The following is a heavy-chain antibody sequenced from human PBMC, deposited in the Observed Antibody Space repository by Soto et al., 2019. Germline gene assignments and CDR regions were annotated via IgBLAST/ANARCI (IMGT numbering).Heavy chain of an antibody. CDR1: GITLSNYA. J-gene: IGHJ4*02. D-gene: IGHD2-2*01. CDR2: ISSDGSKK. CDR3: ATGSRFCSTTSCGEPFRN. Sequence: QVQLVESGGGVVQPGRSLRLSCAASGITLSNYAMHWVRQAPGKGLEWVALISSDGSKKYYADSVKGRFTLSRDNSKNTLWLQMNSRSAEDTAVYFCATGSRFCSTTSCGEPFRNGGQGTLVTVSS. V-gene: IGHV3-30-3*01.